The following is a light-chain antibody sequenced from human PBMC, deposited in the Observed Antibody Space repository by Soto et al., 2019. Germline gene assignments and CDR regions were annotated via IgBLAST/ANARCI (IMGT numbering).Light chain of an antibody. V-gene: IGKV3-20*01. CDR2: GAS. Sequence: IVLTQSPGTLSLSPGDRATLSWRASQSVSSSYLAWYQKRPGQAPRLVIYGASSRAPGIPHRFSGSGSGTDFSLPISRLAPEDFSVYYCQQYGSSPPITFGQGTRLEIK. CDR1: QSVSSSY. CDR3: QQYGSSPPIT. J-gene: IGKJ5*01.